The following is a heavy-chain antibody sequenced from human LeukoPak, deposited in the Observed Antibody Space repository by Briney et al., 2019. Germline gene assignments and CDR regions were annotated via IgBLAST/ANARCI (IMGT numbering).Heavy chain of an antibody. CDR1: GGTFSSYA. CDR3: AVRPAAAIKDLYYMDV. D-gene: IGHD2-2*01. J-gene: IGHJ6*03. V-gene: IGHV1-69*05. CDR2: IIPIFGTA. Sequence: SVKVSCKASGGTFSSYAISWVRQAPGQGLEWMGGIIPIFGTANCAQKFQGRVTITTDESTSIAYMELSSLRSEDTAVYYCAVRPAAAIKDLYYMDVWGKGTTVTVSS.